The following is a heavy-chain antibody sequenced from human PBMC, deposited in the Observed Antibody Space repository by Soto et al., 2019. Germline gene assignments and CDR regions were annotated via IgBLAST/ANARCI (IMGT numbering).Heavy chain of an antibody. V-gene: IGHV4-31*03. CDR3: ARAQTIFGIITVFDY. Sequence: SETLSLTCTVSGGSINSGGYYWSWIRQHPGKGLEWIGYIYYSGSTYYNPSLKSRVTISIDTSKNQFSLKLSSVTAADTAVYYCARAQTIFGIITVFDYWGQRTLVTVSS. CDR1: GGSINSGGYY. J-gene: IGHJ4*02. CDR2: IYYSGST. D-gene: IGHD3-3*01.